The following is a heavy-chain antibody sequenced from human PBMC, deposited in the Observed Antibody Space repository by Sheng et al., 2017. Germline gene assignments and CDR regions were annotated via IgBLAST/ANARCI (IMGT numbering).Heavy chain of an antibody. CDR1: GFTFSSYA. CDR2: ISGSGGST. J-gene: IGHJ6*03. V-gene: IGHV3-23*04. D-gene: IGHD3-3*01. Sequence: EVQLVESGGGLVQPGGSLRLSCAASGFTFSSYAMSWVRQAPGKGLEWVSAISGSGGSTYYADSVKGRFTISRDNSKNTLYLQMNSLRAEDTAVYYCAKGGTARHDFWSGYYYYYYYMDVWGQGTTVTVSS. CDR3: AKGGTARHDFWSGYYYYYYYMDV.